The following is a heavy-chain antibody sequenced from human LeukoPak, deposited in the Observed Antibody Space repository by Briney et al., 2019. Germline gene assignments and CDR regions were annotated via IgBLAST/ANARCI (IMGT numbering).Heavy chain of an antibody. CDR3: ARDQWGNGWSGSFDS. J-gene: IGHJ4*02. Sequence: GRSLRLSCAASGFTFSSFGLHWVRQAPGKGLEWVAVFWYDGTNKYYTDSVKGRFTISRDNSKNTLYLQMNSLRAEDTAVYYCARDQWGNGWSGSFDSWGQGTLVTVSS. V-gene: IGHV3-33*01. CDR2: FWYDGTNK. D-gene: IGHD6-19*01. CDR1: GFTFSSFG.